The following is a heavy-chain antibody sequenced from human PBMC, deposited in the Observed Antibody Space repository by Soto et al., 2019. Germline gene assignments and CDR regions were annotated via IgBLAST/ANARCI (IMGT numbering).Heavy chain of an antibody. V-gene: IGHV4-4*02. D-gene: IGHD6-6*01. Sequence: PSETLSLTCAVSSGSISSSNWWSWVRQPPGKGLEWIGEIYHSGSTNYNPSLKSRVTISVDKSKNQFSLKLSSVTAADTAVYYCARRLSSSLFFDYWGQGTLVTVSS. CDR2: IYHSGST. CDR3: ARRLSSSLFFDY. CDR1: SGSISSSNW. J-gene: IGHJ4*02.